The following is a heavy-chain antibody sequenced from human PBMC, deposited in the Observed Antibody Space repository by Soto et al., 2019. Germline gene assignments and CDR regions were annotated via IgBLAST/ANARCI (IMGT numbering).Heavy chain of an antibody. CDR2: ISYDGSNK. V-gene: IGHV3-30*18. Sequence: QVQLVESGGGVVQPGRSLRLSCAASGFTFSSYGMHWVRQAPGKGLEWVAVISYDGSNKYYADSVKGRFTISRDNSKNTLYLQMNSLRAEDTAVYYCAKDRASGTSFDYWGQGTLVTVSS. CDR3: AKDRASGTSFDY. J-gene: IGHJ4*02. CDR1: GFTFSSYG. D-gene: IGHD1-7*01.